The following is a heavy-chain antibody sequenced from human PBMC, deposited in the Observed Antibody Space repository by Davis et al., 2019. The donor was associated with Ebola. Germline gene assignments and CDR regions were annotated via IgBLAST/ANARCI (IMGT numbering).Heavy chain of an antibody. CDR3: ARDLLRDIVVVVAATTPGY. V-gene: IGHV1-18*01. Sequence: ASVKVSCKASGYTFNSYGLNWVRQAPGQGLEWMGWMDPDSGNRGYAQKLQGRVTMTTDTSTSTAYMELRSLRSDDTAVYYCARDLLRDIVVVVAATTPGYWGQGTLVTVSS. J-gene: IGHJ4*02. D-gene: IGHD2-15*01. CDR2: MDPDSGNR. CDR1: GYTFNSYG.